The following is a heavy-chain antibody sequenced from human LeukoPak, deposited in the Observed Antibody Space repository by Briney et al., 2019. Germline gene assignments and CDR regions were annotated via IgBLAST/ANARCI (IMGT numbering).Heavy chain of an antibody. CDR3: AXXXXXSXXXXPDY. J-gene: IGHJ4*02. Sequence: GRSLRLSCAASGFTFDDYAMHWVRQAPGKGLEWVSGINWNSGSIGYADSVKGRFTISRDNAKNSLYLQMNSLRAEDTALYYXAXXXXXSXXXXPDYWGXGTLVTV. V-gene: IGHV3-9*01. D-gene: IGHD1-26*01. CDR1: GFTFDDYA. CDR2: INWNSGSI.